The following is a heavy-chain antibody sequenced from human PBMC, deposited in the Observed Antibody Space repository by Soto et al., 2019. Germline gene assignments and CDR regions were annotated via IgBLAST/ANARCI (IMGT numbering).Heavy chain of an antibody. CDR2: ISSSSSTI. D-gene: IGHD3-22*01. Sequence: GGSLRLSCAASGFTFSSYSMNWVRQAPGKGLEWVSYISSSSSTIYYADSVKGRFTISRDNAKNSLYLQMNSLRDEDTAVYYCAREVVVITYDAFDIWGQGIMVTVSS. CDR3: AREVVVITYDAFDI. J-gene: IGHJ3*02. CDR1: GFTFSSYS. V-gene: IGHV3-48*02.